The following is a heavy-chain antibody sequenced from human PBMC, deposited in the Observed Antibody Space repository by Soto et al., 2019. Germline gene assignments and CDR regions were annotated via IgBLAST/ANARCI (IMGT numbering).Heavy chain of an antibody. Sequence: QVQLQQWGAGLLKPSETLSLTCAVYGGSFSGYYWSWIRHPPGKGLEWIGEINHSGSTNYNPSTKSRVTISVDTSKNQCSLKLSSLTAADTAVYYCARGRFISSRRAFDIWVQGTMVTVSS. CDR1: GGSFSGYY. CDR3: ARGRFISSRRAFDI. D-gene: IGHD3-16*01. CDR2: INHSGST. V-gene: IGHV4-34*01. J-gene: IGHJ3*02.